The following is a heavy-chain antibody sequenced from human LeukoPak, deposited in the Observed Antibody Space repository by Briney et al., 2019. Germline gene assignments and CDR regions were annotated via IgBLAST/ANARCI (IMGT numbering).Heavy chain of an antibody. CDR2: IYRDGST. Sequence: PSETLSLTCTVSVGSISGSSYYWGWIRQPPGKGLEWIGSIYRDGSTYYNPSLKSRVTISVDTSKSQFSLKLSSVTAADTAVYYCTRRAYCSGGTCYSDYWGQGTLVTVSS. J-gene: IGHJ4*02. CDR1: VGSISGSSYY. D-gene: IGHD2-15*01. V-gene: IGHV4-39*01. CDR3: TRRAYCSGGTCYSDY.